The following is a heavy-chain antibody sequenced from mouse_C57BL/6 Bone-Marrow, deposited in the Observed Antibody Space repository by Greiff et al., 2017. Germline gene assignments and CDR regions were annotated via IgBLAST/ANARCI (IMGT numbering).Heavy chain of an antibody. D-gene: IGHD1-1*01. CDR2: ISYDGSN. CDR3: ARRTHSSYDFDY. J-gene: IGHJ2*01. CDR1: GYSITSGYY. V-gene: IGHV3-6*01. Sequence: VQLKESGPGLVKPSQSLSLTCSVTGYSITSGYYWNWIRQFPGNKLEWMGYISYDGSNNYNPSLKNRISITRDTSKNQFFLKLNSVTTEDTATYYCARRTHSSYDFDYWGQGTTLTVSS.